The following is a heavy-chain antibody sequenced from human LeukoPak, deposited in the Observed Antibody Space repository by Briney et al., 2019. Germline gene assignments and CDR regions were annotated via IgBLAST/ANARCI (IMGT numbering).Heavy chain of an antibody. D-gene: IGHD3-22*01. Sequence: SETLSLTCTVSGGSISSYHWSWIRQPPGRGLEWIGYIYYSGSTNYNPSLKSRVTISVDTSKNQFSLKLSSVTAADTAVYYCARSEYYYDSSGYWPWGQGTLVTVSS. J-gene: IGHJ4*02. CDR2: IYYSGST. V-gene: IGHV4-59*01. CDR3: ARSEYYYDSSGYWP. CDR1: GGSISSYH.